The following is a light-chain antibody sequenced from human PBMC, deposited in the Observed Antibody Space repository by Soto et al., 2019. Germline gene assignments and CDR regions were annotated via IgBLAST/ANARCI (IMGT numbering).Light chain of an antibody. CDR1: QSVSSSY. CDR3: QQYDTSPYT. V-gene: IGKV3-20*01. CDR2: GAS. Sequence: ESVLTQSPGTLSLSPGERATLSCRASQSVSSSYLAWYQQKPGQAPRLLIYGASSRASGIPDRFSGSGSGTDFTLTISRLEPADFAVYYCQQYDTSPYTFGQGTKLEIK. J-gene: IGKJ2*01.